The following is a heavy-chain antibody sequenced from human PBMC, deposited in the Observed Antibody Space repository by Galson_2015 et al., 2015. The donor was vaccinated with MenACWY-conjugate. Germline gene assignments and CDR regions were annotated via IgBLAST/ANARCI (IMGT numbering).Heavy chain of an antibody. CDR3: ASPDYGDY. V-gene: IGHV1-3*01. Sequence: SVKVSCKASGFTFTNYAMHWVRRAPGQRLEWMGWINADNDHTKYLQNFQGRVTITRDTSASTVYMELSSLRSEDTAVYYCASPDYGDYWGQGTLVTVSS. CDR2: INADNDHT. CDR1: GFTFTNYA. J-gene: IGHJ4*02.